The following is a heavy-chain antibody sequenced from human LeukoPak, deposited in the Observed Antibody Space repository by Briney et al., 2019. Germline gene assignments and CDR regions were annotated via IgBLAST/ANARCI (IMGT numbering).Heavy chain of an antibody. CDR1: GGTFSSYA. CDR3: ARGPSIAVAGSYFDY. D-gene: IGHD6-19*01. V-gene: IGHV1-69*01. CDR2: IIPIFGTA. Sequence: SVKLSCKVSGGTFSSYAISWVRQAPGQGLERMGGIIPIFGTANYAQKFQGRVTITADESTSTAYMELSSLRSEDAAVYYCARGPSIAVAGSYFDYWGQGTLVTVSS. J-gene: IGHJ4*02.